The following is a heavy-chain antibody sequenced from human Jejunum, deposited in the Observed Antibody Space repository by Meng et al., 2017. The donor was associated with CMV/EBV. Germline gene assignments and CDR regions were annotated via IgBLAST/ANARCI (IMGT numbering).Heavy chain of an antibody. CDR2: IYYNGNA. J-gene: IGHJ4*02. CDR3: ARGGIFRGIDY. V-gene: IGHV4-30-4*08. D-gene: IGHD3-10*01. CDR1: GASISRGDYS. Sequence: VPLQGSVPIRVIPSQAPTPHRPYFGASISRGDYSWNCIRQSPENGLEWIGYIYYNGNAYYNPSLQSRVSMSVDTSKNEFSLNLNSVTAADTALYFCARGGIFRGIDYWGQGTLVTVSS.